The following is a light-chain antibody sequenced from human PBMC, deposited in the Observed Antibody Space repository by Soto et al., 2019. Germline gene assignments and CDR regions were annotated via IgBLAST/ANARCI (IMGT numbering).Light chain of an antibody. CDR3: SSYTSSTWV. V-gene: IGLV2-14*01. CDR1: TSDVGSYNY. J-gene: IGLJ3*02. Sequence: QSVLTQPASVSGSPGQSITISCTGTTSDVGSYNYVSWYQQHPGKVPKLMIYEVTNRPSGVSNRFSGSKSGNTASLTISGLQAEDEADYYCSSYTSSTWVFGGGTKLTGL. CDR2: EVT.